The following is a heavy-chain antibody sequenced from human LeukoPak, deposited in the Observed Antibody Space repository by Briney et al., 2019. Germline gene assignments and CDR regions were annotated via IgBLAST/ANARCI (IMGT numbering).Heavy chain of an antibody. Sequence: GGSLRLSCAASGFTFSNAWMSWVRQAPGKGLEWVDRIKSKTDGGTTDYAAPVKGRFTISRDDSKNTLYLQMNSLKTEDTAVYYCTTEKKEWFGESPIDYWGQGTLVTVSS. J-gene: IGHJ4*02. V-gene: IGHV3-15*01. CDR2: IKSKTDGGTT. CDR3: TTEKKEWFGESPIDY. CDR1: GFTFSNAW. D-gene: IGHD3-10*01.